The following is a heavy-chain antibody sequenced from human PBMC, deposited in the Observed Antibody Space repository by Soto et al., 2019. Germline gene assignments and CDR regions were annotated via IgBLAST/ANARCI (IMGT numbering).Heavy chain of an antibody. CDR1: GGSISNGGYY. J-gene: IGHJ6*02. CDR3: ARDVTDFWSGHEGMDV. Sequence: TLSLTCTISGGSISNGGYYWTWIRQHPGKGLEWIGYIYYSGSTYYNPSLKSRVTISVDTSKNQFSLKLTSVTAADTAVYYCARDVTDFWSGHEGMDVWGQGTTVTVSS. V-gene: IGHV4-31*03. CDR2: IYYSGST. D-gene: IGHD3-3*01.